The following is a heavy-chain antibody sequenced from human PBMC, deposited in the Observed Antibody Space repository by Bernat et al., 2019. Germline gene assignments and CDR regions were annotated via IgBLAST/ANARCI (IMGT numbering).Heavy chain of an antibody. CDR2: IYYSGST. CDR1: GGSISSGDYY. CDR3: ARDRDYGDYWSFFDY. J-gene: IGHJ4*02. Sequence: QVQLQESGPGLVKPSQTLSLTCTVSGGSISSGDYYWSWIRQPPGKGLEWIGYIYYSGSTYYNPSLKSRVTISVDTSKNQFSRKLSAVTAADTAVYYCARDRDYGDYWSFFDYWGQGTLVTVSS. D-gene: IGHD4-17*01. V-gene: IGHV4-30-4*01.